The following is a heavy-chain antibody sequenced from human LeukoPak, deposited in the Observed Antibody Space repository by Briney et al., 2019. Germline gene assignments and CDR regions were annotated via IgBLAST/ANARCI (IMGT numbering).Heavy chain of an antibody. Sequence: SETQSLTCTVSGGSISSYYWSWIRQPPRKGLEWIGYIYCSGSTNYNPSLRSRATISVDTSKHQFSPKLSSVTAADTAVYYCARESISSSGRRAFDIWGQGTMVTVSS. J-gene: IGHJ3*02. CDR2: IYCSGST. CDR3: ARESISSSGRRAFDI. CDR1: GGSISSYY. D-gene: IGHD6-6*01. V-gene: IGHV4-59*08.